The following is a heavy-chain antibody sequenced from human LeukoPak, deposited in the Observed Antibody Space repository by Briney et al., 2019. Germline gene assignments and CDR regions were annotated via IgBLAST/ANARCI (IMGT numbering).Heavy chain of an antibody. CDR1: GFTFSDYW. CDR3: TRKNSGLNPFDL. D-gene: IGHD4-23*01. Sequence: GGSLRLSCVGSGFTFSDYWMSWVRQAPGKGLEWVANIKQDGSEKDYVDALKGRFTISRDNSKNTLYLQMNSLRAEDTAIYYCTRKNSGLNPFDLWGQGTVVTVSS. J-gene: IGHJ4*02. CDR2: IKQDGSEK. V-gene: IGHV3-7*03.